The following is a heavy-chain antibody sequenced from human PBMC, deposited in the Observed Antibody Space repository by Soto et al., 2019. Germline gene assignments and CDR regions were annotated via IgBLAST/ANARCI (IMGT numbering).Heavy chain of an antibody. CDR1: GGSISSYY. V-gene: IGHV4-31*03. CDR3: ARVRGSSVLFDY. J-gene: IGHJ4*02. D-gene: IGHD6-6*01. CDR2: IYYSGST. Sequence: TLSLTRTFSGGSISSYYWSWIRQHPGKGLEWIGYIYYSGSTYYNPSLKSRVTISVDTSKNQFSLKLSSVTAADTAVYYCARVRGSSVLFDYWGQGTLVTVSS.